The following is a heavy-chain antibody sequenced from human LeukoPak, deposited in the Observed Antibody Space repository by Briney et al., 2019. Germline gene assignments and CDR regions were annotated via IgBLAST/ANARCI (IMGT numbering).Heavy chain of an antibody. CDR2: IWNDGSNK. CDR3: ARASGPFDH. V-gene: IGHV3-33*08. CDR1: GFTFSIYG. Sequence: PGTSLRLSCAASGFTFSIYGMHWVRQAPGKGLEWVAVIWNDGSNKYYADSVKGRFTISRDNSKNTLYLQMNSLRAEDTAVYSCARASGPFDHWGQGTLVTVSS. J-gene: IGHJ4*02. D-gene: IGHD3-10*01.